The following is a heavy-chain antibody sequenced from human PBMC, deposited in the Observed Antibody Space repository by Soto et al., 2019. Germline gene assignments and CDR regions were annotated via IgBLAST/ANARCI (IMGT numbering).Heavy chain of an antibody. V-gene: IGHV3-30*03. CDR3: ARDYYGSGSY. CDR2: ISYDGSNK. Sequence: GGSLRLSCAASGFTFSSYGMHWVRQAPGKGLEWVAVISYDGSNKYYADSVEGRFTISRDNSKNTLYLQMNSLRAEDTAVYYCARDYYGSGSYWGQGTLVTVSS. J-gene: IGHJ4*02. D-gene: IGHD3-10*01. CDR1: GFTFSSYG.